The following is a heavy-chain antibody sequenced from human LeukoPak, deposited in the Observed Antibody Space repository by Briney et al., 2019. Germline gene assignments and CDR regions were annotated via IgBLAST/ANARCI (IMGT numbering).Heavy chain of an antibody. CDR2: IYHSGST. V-gene: IGHV4-38-2*02. CDR3: ARDGDIVVVVAGQYFDY. CDR1: GYSISSGYY. D-gene: IGHD2-15*01. J-gene: IGHJ4*02. Sequence: SETLSLTCAVSGYSISSGYYWGWIRQPPGKGLEWIGSIYHSGSTYYNPSLKSRVTISVDTSKNQFSLKLSSVTAADTAVYYCARDGDIVVVVAGQYFDYWGQETLVTVSS.